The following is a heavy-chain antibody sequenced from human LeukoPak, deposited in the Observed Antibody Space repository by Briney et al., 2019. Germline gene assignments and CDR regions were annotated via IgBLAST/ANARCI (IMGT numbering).Heavy chain of an antibody. CDR1: GYTFTSYD. CDR3: ARGIARITIFGVVIRQNYYYYYMDV. D-gene: IGHD3-3*01. V-gene: IGHV1-8*01. CDR2: MNPNSGNT. Sequence: ASVKVSCKASGYTFTSYDINRVRQATGQGLEWMGWMNPNSGNTGYAQKFQGRVTMTRNTSISTAYMELSSLRSEDTAVYYCARGIARITIFGVVIRQNYYYYYMDVWGKGTTVTVSS. J-gene: IGHJ6*03.